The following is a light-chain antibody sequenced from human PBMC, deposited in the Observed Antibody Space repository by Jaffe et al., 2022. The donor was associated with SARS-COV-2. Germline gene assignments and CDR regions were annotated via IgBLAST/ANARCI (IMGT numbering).Light chain of an antibody. Sequence: QSALTQPASVSGSPGQSIAISCTGTSSDVGGYNYVSWYQQHPGKAPKLMIYGVTNRPSGVPDRFSGSKSGNTASLTISGLQAEDEADYYCSSYTSSSTLVFGGGTKLTVL. V-gene: IGLV2-14*01. CDR1: SSDVGGYNY. J-gene: IGLJ2*01. CDR3: SSYTSSSTLV. CDR2: GVT.